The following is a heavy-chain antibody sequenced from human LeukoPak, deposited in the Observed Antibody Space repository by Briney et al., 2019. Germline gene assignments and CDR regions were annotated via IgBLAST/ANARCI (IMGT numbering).Heavy chain of an antibody. V-gene: IGHV1-2*02. CDR2: INPNSGGT. Sequence: GASVKVSCKASGYTFTGYYMHWVRQAPGQGLEWMGWINPNSGGTNYAQKLQGRVTMTTDTSTSTAYMELRSLRSDDTAVYYCARDRGSSQRTTDYWGQGTLVTVSS. CDR3: ARDRGSSQRTTDY. D-gene: IGHD1-26*01. J-gene: IGHJ4*02. CDR1: GYTFTGYY.